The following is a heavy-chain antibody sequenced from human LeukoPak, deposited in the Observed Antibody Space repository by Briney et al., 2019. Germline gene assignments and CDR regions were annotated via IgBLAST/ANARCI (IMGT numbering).Heavy chain of an antibody. V-gene: IGHV3-74*01. D-gene: IGHD2-2*01. CDR3: VREGLECSGSSCQRAAFDY. CDR2: IKGDGSST. Sequence: GGSLRLSCAASGFTFTTYWMHWVRHVPGKGLVWVARIKGDGSSTRHADSMKGRFTISRDNAKNTLYLQMNSLRDEDTAVYYSVREGLECSGSSCQRAAFDYWGQGTLVTVSS. CDR1: GFTFTTYW. J-gene: IGHJ4*02.